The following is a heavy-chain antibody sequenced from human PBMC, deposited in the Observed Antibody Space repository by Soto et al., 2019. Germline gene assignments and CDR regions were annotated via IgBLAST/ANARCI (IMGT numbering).Heavy chain of an antibody. D-gene: IGHD6-19*01. Sequence: EVQLVESGGGLVQPGGSLRLSCAASGFTFSSYWMSWVRQAPGKGLEWVANIKQDGSEKYYVDSVKGRFTISRDNAKNSLYLQMNSLRAEDTAVYYCARDLAVAGRSYGMDVWGQGTTVTVSS. J-gene: IGHJ6*02. CDR2: IKQDGSEK. CDR3: ARDLAVAGRSYGMDV. CDR1: GFTFSSYW. V-gene: IGHV3-7*01.